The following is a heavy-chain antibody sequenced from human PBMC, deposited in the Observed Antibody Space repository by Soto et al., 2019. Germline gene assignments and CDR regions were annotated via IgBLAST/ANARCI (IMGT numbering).Heavy chain of an antibody. CDR2: IYDSGST. CDR1: GGSISSYY. D-gene: IGHD5-18*01. V-gene: IGHV4-59*01. CDR3: AGLHGMNV. Sequence: QVQLQESGPGLVKPSETLSLTCSVSGGSISSYYWSWIRQPPGKGLEWIGYIYDSGSTNYNPSLKSRVTISVDTSKNQFSLKLSSLTAADTAVYYCAGLHGMNVWGLGTTVTVSS. J-gene: IGHJ6*02.